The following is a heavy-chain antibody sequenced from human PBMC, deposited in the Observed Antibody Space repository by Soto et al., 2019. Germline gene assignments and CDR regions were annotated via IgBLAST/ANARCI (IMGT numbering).Heavy chain of an antibody. D-gene: IGHD3-10*01. J-gene: IGHJ6*02. V-gene: IGHV1-8*01. CDR3: ARDREHRVRGVFYYYYGMDV. Sequence: GASVKVCCKASGDTFTSYDINWVRQATGQGFEWMGWMNPNSGNTGYAQKFQGRVTITADESTSTAYMELSSLRSEDTAVYYCARDREHRVRGVFYYYYGMDVWGQGTTVTVSS. CDR1: GDTFTSYD. CDR2: MNPNSGNT.